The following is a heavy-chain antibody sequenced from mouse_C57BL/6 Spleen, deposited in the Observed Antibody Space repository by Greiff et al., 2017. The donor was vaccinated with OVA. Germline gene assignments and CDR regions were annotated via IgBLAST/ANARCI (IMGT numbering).Heavy chain of an antibody. CDR2: IWSDGST. J-gene: IGHJ4*01. Sequence: VKLMESGPGLVAPSQSLSITCTVSGFSLTSYGVHWVRQPPGKGLEWLVVIWSDGSTTYNSALKSRLSISKDNSKSQVFLKMNSLQTDDTAMYYCARGGYDYVAMDYWGQGTSVTVSS. CDR1: GFSLTSYG. V-gene: IGHV2-6*03. CDR3: ARGGYDYVAMDY.